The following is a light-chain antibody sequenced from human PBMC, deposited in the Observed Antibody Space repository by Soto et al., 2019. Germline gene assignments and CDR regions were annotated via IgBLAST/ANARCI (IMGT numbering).Light chain of an antibody. V-gene: IGKV3-15*01. Sequence: EIVMTQSPATLSVSPGDRATLSCRASQSVSSNLAWYQQNPGQAPRLLIYGASTRATGIPARFRGSGSGTEFTLTISSLQSEDFAVYYCQQYNNWPREFTFVQGTKLEIK. CDR1: QSVSSN. CDR3: QQYNNWPREFT. CDR2: GAS. J-gene: IGKJ2*01.